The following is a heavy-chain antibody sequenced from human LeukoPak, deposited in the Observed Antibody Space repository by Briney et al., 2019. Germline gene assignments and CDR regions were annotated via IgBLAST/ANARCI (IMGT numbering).Heavy chain of an antibody. J-gene: IGHJ3*02. CDR2: IRYDGSNK. CDR3: AKAYEVMNAFDI. CDR1: GFTFSSYG. D-gene: IGHD3-16*01. Sequence: GGSLRLTCAASGFTFSSYGMHWVRQAPGKGLEWVAFIRYDGSNKYYADSVKGRFTISRDNSKNTLYLQMNSLRAEDTAVYYCAKAYEVMNAFDIWGQGTMVTVSS. V-gene: IGHV3-30*02.